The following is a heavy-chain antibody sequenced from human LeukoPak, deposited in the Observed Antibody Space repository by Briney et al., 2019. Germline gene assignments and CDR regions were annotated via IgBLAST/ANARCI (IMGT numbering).Heavy chain of an antibody. Sequence: SVKVSCKASGHTFRSYAISWVRQAPGQGLEWMGGIIPIFGTANYAQKFQGRVTITTDESTSTAYMELSSLRSEDTAVYYCASIAAPGAFDIWGQGTMVTVSS. D-gene: IGHD6-6*01. V-gene: IGHV1-69*05. CDR1: GHTFRSYA. CDR3: ASIAAPGAFDI. J-gene: IGHJ3*02. CDR2: IIPIFGTA.